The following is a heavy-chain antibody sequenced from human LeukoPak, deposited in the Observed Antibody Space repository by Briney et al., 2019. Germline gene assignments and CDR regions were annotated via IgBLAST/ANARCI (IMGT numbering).Heavy chain of an antibody. D-gene: IGHD3-22*01. CDR1: GFTFGDYY. CDR2: ISSSGFAI. CDR3: AREADNFDDSGSAEYFQH. Sequence: PGGSLRLSCAASGFTFGDYYMTWIRQAPGKGLEWISYISSSGFAIYYADSVKGRFTISRDTAKNSLFLQMNSLRVEDTAVYYCAREADNFDDSGSAEYFQHWGQGTLVTVSS. V-gene: IGHV3-11*04. J-gene: IGHJ1*01.